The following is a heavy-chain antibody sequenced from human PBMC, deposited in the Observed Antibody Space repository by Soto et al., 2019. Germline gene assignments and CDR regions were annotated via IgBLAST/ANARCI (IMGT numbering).Heavy chain of an antibody. V-gene: IGHV2-5*02. J-gene: IGHJ4*02. Sequence: SGPTLVKPTQTLTLTCTFSGFSLSTSGVGVGWIRQPPGKALEWLALIYWDDDKRYSPSLKSRLTITKDTSKNQVVLTMTNMDPVDTATYYCAHRRTGGTYGDYVGPYYFDYWGQGTLVTVSS. CDR2: IYWDDDK. CDR3: AHRRTGGTYGDYVGPYYFDY. D-gene: IGHD4-17*01. CDR1: GFSLSTSGVG.